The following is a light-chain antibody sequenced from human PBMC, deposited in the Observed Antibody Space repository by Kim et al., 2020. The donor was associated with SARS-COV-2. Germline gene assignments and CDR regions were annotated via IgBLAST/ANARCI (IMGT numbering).Light chain of an antibody. CDR3: SSSTTSNTLI. Sequence: QSITISCIGSNSDIGGYNYVSWYQQHPDKAPKLLIYDVNKRPSGVSNRFSGSKSGNTASLTISGLHAEDEADYYCSSSTTSNTLIFGGGTQLTVL. CDR1: NSDIGGYNY. V-gene: IGLV2-14*03. J-gene: IGLJ2*01. CDR2: DVN.